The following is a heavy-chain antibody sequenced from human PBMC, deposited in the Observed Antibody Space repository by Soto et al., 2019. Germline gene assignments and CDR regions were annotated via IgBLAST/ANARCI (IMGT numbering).Heavy chain of an antibody. V-gene: IGHV3-48*03. CDR3: ARDEESGLYYYYYYGMDV. CDR1: GFTFSSYE. CDR2: ISSSGSTI. J-gene: IGHJ6*02. D-gene: IGHD5-12*01. Sequence: WGSLRLSCAASGFTFSSYEMNWVRQAPGKGLEWVSYISSSGSTIYYADSVKGRFTISRDNAKNSLYLQMNSLRAEDTAVYYCARDEESGLYYYYYYGMDVWGQGTTVT.